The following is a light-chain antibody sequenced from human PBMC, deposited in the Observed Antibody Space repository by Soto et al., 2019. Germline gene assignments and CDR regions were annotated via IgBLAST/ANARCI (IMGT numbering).Light chain of an antibody. CDR2: GAS. Sequence: EIVLTQSPGTLSLSPGEGATLSCRASQSVSSSYIAWYQQRPGQTPSLLIYGASTRATGVPARFSGSGSGTDFTLTISSLEPEDFAVYYCQQRSNLITFGQGTRLEIK. V-gene: IGKV3D-20*02. CDR3: QQRSNLIT. CDR1: QSVSSSY. J-gene: IGKJ5*01.